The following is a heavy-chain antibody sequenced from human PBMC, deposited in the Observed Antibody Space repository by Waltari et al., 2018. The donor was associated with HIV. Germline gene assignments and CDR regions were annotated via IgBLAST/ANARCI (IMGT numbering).Heavy chain of an antibody. CDR1: GFTFDDYA. CDR2: SSWNRGST. V-gene: IGHV3-9*01. Sequence: EVQLVESGGGLVQPGRSLRLSCAASGFTFDDYAMNWVRQAPGKGLEWVSGSSWNRGSTGYADSVKGRFTISRDNAKNSLYLQMNSLRAEDTALYYCAKGGVARSYYHYYGMDVWGQGTTVTVSS. D-gene: IGHD5-12*01. J-gene: IGHJ6*02. CDR3: AKGGVARSYYHYYGMDV.